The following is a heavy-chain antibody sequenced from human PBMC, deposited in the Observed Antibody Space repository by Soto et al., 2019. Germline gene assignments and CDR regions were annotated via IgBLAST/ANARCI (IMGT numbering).Heavy chain of an antibody. D-gene: IGHD2-15*01. J-gene: IGHJ4*02. CDR3: VVAAQPYYFDY. Sequence: ASVKVSCKASGYTFTSYGISWVRQAPGQGLEWMGWVSAYNGNTNYAQKLQGRVTMTTDTSTSTAYMELRSLRSDDTAVYYCVVAAQPYYFDYWGQGTLVTVSS. V-gene: IGHV1-18*01. CDR2: VSAYNGNT. CDR1: GYTFTSYG.